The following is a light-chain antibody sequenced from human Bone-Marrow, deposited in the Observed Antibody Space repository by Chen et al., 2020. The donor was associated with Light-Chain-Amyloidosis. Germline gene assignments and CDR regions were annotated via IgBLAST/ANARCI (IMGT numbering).Light chain of an antibody. CDR2: AAS. Sequence: DIQMTQSPSSLSASVGDRVTITCRASQSIASYLNWYQQRPGKAPKLLIYAASSLQSGVPSRFSGSGSGTDFTLTISSLQPEDFATDYCQQSYNTPRTFGQGTKLEIK. J-gene: IGKJ2*01. CDR3: QQSYNTPRT. CDR1: QSIASY. V-gene: IGKV1-39*01.